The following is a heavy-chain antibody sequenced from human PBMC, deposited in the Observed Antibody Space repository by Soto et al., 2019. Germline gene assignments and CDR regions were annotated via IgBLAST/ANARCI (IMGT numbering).Heavy chain of an antibody. Sequence: SETLSLTCNVSGGSIINSTLYWGWIRQPPGKGLEWIGYIYHSGSTYYNPSLKSRVTISVDRSKNQFSLKLSSVTAADTAVYYCARGRTGVHVDTAMVRGPYFDYWGQGTLVTVS. CDR3: ARGRTGVHVDTAMVRGPYFDY. CDR2: IYHSGST. V-gene: IGHV4-39*07. CDR1: GGSIINSTLY. D-gene: IGHD5-18*01. J-gene: IGHJ4*02.